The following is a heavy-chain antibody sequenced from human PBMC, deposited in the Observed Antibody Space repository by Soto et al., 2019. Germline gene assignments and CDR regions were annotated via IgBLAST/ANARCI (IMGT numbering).Heavy chain of an antibody. D-gene: IGHD3-16*02. CDR2: IYHSGST. Sequence: SETLSLTCAVSGGSISSSNWWSWVRQPPGKGLEWIGEIYHSGSTNYNPSLKSRVTISVDKSKNHFSLNLRSVTAADTAVYSCARQSLRRPFGRLILVALDSWGLGSLVTVSS. J-gene: IGHJ5*02. V-gene: IGHV4-4*02. CDR3: ARQSLRRPFGRLILVALDS. CDR1: GGSISSSNW.